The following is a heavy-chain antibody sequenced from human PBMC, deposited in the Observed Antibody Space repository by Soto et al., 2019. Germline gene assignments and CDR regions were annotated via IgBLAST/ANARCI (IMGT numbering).Heavy chain of an antibody. J-gene: IGHJ6*02. D-gene: IGHD2-8*01. Sequence: GGGLRLCCAGAGFSFRRFGMKWGRQGPGKGGDCVSIISGSADSTFYADSVKGRFTISRDNSKSTLYLQITSLRAEDTAVYYCAKTRGAMIYAISVYGMDVWGQGTTVTVSS. CDR1: GFSFRRFG. CDR3: AKTRGAMIYAISVYGMDV. V-gene: IGHV3-23*01. CDR2: ISGSADST.